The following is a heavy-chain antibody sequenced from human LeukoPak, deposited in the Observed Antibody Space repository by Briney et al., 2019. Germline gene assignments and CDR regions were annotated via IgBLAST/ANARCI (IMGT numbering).Heavy chain of an antibody. V-gene: IGHV3-64D*06. CDR2: ITSNGDYT. CDR3: ALLPSSGSACHH. CDR1: GFTFRSYG. Sequence: GGSLRLSCSGRGFTFRSYGMHWVRQAPEKGLEYVSAITSNGDYTYYADSVKGRFTISRDNSKDTVYLQMSSLRTEDTAVYHCALLPSSGSACHHWGQGTLVTVSS. D-gene: IGHD1-26*01. J-gene: IGHJ5*02.